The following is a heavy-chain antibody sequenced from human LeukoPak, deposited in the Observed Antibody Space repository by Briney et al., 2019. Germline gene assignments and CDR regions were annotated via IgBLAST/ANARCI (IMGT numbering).Heavy chain of an antibody. CDR2: IKQDGSEK. D-gene: IGHD6-13*01. CDR3: VRQASGSWYYFDY. J-gene: IGHJ4*02. CDR1: GFTFSSYW. Sequence: GGSLRLSCAASGFTFSSYWMSWVRQAPGKGLEWVANIKQDGSEKYYVDSVKGRFTISRDNAKSSLYLQMNSLRAEDTAVYYCVRQASGSWYYFDYWGQGTLVTVSS. V-gene: IGHV3-7*01.